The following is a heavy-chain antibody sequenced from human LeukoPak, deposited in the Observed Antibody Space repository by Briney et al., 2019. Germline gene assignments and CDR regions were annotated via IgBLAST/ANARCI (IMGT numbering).Heavy chain of an antibody. CDR3: ARRRVYYDSSGYDY. D-gene: IGHD3-22*01. CDR1: GFTFSSYE. Sequence: PGGSLRLSCAASGFTFSSYEMNWVRQAPGKGLEWVSYISSSGSTIYYADSVKGRFTISGDNAKNSLYLQMNSLRAEDTAVYYCARRRVYYDSSGYDYWGQGTLVTVSS. V-gene: IGHV3-48*03. J-gene: IGHJ4*02. CDR2: ISSSGSTI.